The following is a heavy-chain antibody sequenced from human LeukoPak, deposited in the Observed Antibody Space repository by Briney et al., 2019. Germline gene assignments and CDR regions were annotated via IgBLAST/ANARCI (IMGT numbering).Heavy chain of an antibody. Sequence: PGGSLRLSRVPSGVSLSSAWMVCVPHAPGGGVGWVGRIKDRIDGGTTDVAAAVKGRFTISRDDSRSTVYLQMDSLKTEDTAMYYCTTDFSHFDLSSGYYSYWGLGTLVSVSS. J-gene: IGHJ4*02. CDR3: TTDFSHFDLSSGYYSY. V-gene: IGHV3-15*01. D-gene: IGHD3-3*01. CDR1: GVSLSSAW. CDR2: IKDRIDGGTT.